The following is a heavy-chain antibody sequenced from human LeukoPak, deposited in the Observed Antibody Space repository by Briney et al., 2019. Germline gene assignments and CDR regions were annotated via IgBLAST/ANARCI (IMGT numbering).Heavy chain of an antibody. V-gene: IGHV4-59*01. J-gene: IGHJ5*02. CDR1: GGSISSYY. CDR2: IYYSGST. CDR3: ARVGVVPAAIPQYNWFDP. D-gene: IGHD2-2*01. Sequence: SETLSLTCTVSGGSISSYYWSWIRQPPGKGLEWIGYIYYSGSTNYNPSLKSRVTISVDTSKNQFSLKLSSVTAADTAVYYCARVGVVPAAIPQYNWFDPWGQGTLVTVSS.